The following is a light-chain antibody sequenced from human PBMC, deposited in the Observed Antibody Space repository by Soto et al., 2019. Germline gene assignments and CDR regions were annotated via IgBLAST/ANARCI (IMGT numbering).Light chain of an antibody. Sequence: QSALTQPPSASGSPGQSVTISCTGTSSDVGGYNYVSWYQHHPGKAPKLIIYEVYKRPSGVPDRFSGSKSGNTAALTVSVLQAEDEADYYCSSNVGTKSYVFGTGTKVTVL. CDR2: EVY. J-gene: IGLJ1*01. V-gene: IGLV2-8*01. CDR3: SSNVGTKSYV. CDR1: SSDVGGYNY.